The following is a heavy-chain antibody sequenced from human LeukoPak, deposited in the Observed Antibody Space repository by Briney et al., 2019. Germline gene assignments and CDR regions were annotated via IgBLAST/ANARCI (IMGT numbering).Heavy chain of an antibody. J-gene: IGHJ4*02. D-gene: IGHD3-10*01. CDR3: ARTHYGYYPDY. Sequence: SGPTLVKPTQTLTLTCTFSGFSLSTSGVGVGWIRQPPGKALEWLALVYWNDDKRYSPSLMSRPTITKDTSKNQVILTMTNMGPADTATYYCARTHYGYYPDYWGQGTLVTVSS. CDR2: VYWNDDK. V-gene: IGHV2-5*01. CDR1: GFSLSTSGVG.